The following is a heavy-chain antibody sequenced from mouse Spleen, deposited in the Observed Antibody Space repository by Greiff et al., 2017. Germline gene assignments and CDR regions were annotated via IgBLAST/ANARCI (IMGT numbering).Heavy chain of an antibody. Sequence: QVQLQQSGAELVRPGASVTLSCKASGYTFTDYEMHWVQQTPVHGLEWIGAIDPETGGTAYNHKFKGKAILTADKSSSTAYMELRSLTSEDSAVYYCTRVGYYGYYAMDYWGQGTSVTVSS. V-gene: IGHV1-15*01. CDR2: IDPETGGT. CDR1: GYTFTDYE. J-gene: IGHJ4*01. D-gene: IGHD1-2*01. CDR3: TRVGYYGYYAMDY.